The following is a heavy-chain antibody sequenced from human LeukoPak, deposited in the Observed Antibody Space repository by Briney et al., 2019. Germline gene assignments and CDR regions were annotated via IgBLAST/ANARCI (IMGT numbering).Heavy chain of an antibody. D-gene: IGHD7-27*01. J-gene: IGHJ4*02. CDR2: IYSSGST. CDR3: ARRPTGDPKFDY. CDR1: GGSISTYF. V-gene: IGHV4-59*08. Sequence: SETLSLTCSVSGGSISTYFWTWIRQPPGKGLEWIGYIYSSGSTYYNPSLKSRVTISVDTSKNRFSLKLSTVTAADTAVYYCARRPTGDPKFDYWGQGTLVTVSS.